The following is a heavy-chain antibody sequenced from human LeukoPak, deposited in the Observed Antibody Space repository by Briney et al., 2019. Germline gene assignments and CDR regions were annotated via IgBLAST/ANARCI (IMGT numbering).Heavy chain of an antibody. J-gene: IGHJ4*02. D-gene: IGHD2-2*01. CDR2: IIPIFGTA. CDR3: ARERCSSTSCLYYFDY. V-gene: IGHV1-69*13. Sequence: GASVKVSCKASGGTFSSYAISWVRQAPGQGLEWMGGIIPIFGTANYAQKFQGRVTITADESTSTAYMELSSLRSEDTAVYYCARERCSSTSCLYYFDYWGQGTLVTVSS. CDR1: GGTFSSYA.